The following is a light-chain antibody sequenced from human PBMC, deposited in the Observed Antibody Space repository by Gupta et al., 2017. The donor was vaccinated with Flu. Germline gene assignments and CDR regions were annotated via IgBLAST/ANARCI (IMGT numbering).Light chain of an antibody. CDR2: DNI. V-gene: IGLV1-51*01. CDR1: STNVGNNN. J-gene: IGLJ3*02. CDR3: ATWDTSGSGVV. Sequence: KITTAWSASSTNVGNNNVSWYQPPPGKAPNLRIMDNIRRPSGIPDVFSGSKSGTSATLPITGLQTGEEADYYCATWDTSGSGVVFGGGTKLTVL.